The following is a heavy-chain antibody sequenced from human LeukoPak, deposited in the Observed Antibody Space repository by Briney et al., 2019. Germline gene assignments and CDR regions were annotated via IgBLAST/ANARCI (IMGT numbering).Heavy chain of an antibody. Sequence: GGSLRLSCAVSGFTFSGYAMSWVRQAPGKGREWVSAISGSGGRTYYADSVKGRFTISRDNSKNTVYLQMNSLRAEDTAVYYCTTFYHEYSPYWGRGTLVTVSS. V-gene: IGHV3-23*01. J-gene: IGHJ4*02. CDR3: TTFYHEYSPY. CDR1: GFTFSGYA. D-gene: IGHD2/OR15-2a*01. CDR2: ISGSGGRT.